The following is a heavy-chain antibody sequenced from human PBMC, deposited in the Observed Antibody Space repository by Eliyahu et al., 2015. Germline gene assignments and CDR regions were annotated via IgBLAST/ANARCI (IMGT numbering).Heavy chain of an antibody. Sequence: QVQLQQWGAGLLKPSETLSLTCAVYGGSFSGYYWSWIRQPPGKGLEWIGEINHSGSTNYNPSLKSRVTISVDTSKNQFSLKLSSVTAADTAVYYCARVNRYSNILDYWGQGTLVTVSS. CDR2: INHSGST. V-gene: IGHV4-34*01. J-gene: IGHJ4*02. CDR1: GGSFSGYY. D-gene: IGHD4-11*01. CDR3: ARVNRYSNILDY.